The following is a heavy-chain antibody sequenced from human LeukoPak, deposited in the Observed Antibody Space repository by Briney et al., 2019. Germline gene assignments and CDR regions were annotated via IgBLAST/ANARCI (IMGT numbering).Heavy chain of an antibody. CDR3: ARIRETGTNWFDP. CDR1: GGTFSSYA. V-gene: IGHV1-69*05. Sequence: ASVKVSCKASGGTFSSYAISWVRQAPGQGLEWMGGIIPIFGTANYAQKFQGRVTITTDESTSTAYMELSSLRSEDTAVYYCARIRETGTNWFDPWGQGTLVTVSS. CDR2: IIPIFGTA. D-gene: IGHD1-7*01. J-gene: IGHJ5*02.